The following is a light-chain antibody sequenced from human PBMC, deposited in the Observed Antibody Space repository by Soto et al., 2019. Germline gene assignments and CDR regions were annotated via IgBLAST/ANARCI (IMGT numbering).Light chain of an antibody. Sequence: SVLTQPASVSGSPGQSITISCTGTSSDVGGYNYVSWYQQHPGKAPKLMIYEVSNRPSGVSNRFSGSKSGNTASLTISGLQAEDEADYYCSSYTSSSTYVFGPGTKVTV. CDR2: EVS. J-gene: IGLJ1*01. CDR3: SSYTSSSTYV. V-gene: IGLV2-14*01. CDR1: SSDVGGYNY.